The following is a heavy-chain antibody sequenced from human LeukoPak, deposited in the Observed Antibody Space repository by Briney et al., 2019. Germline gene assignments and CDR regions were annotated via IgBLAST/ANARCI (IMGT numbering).Heavy chain of an antibody. V-gene: IGHV4-34*01. CDR2: INHSGST. D-gene: IGHD3-16*01. CDR3: ARHRVLRSARGGLDY. J-gene: IGHJ4*02. CDR1: GGSFSGYY. Sequence: SETLSLTCAVCGGSFSGYYWSWIRQPPGKGLEWIGEINHSGSTNYNPSLKSRVAISVDTSKNQFSLKLSSVTAADTAVYYCARHRVLRSARGGLDYWGQGTLVTVSS.